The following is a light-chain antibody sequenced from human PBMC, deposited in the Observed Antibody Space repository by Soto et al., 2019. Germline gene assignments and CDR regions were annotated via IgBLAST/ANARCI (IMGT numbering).Light chain of an antibody. J-gene: IGKJ1*01. CDR3: QQYNNWWT. Sequence: EIVMTQSPATLSVSPGERATLSCRASQSVSNNLAWYQKKPGQAPRLPIYGASTRATGIPARFSGSASGTEFTLTISSLQSEDFAVYYCQQYNNWWTFGQGTRVDIK. V-gene: IGKV3-15*01. CDR2: GAS. CDR1: QSVSNN.